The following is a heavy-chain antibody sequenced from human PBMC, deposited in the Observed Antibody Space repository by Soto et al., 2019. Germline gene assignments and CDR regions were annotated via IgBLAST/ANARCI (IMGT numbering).Heavy chain of an antibody. V-gene: IGHV1-2*04. J-gene: IGHJ3*02. CDR1: GYTFTGYY. CDR3: ARDLPAYDAFDI. CDR2: INPNSGGT. Sequence: ASVKVSCKASGYTFTGYYMHWVRQAPGQGLEWMGWINPNSGGTNYAQKFQGWVTMTRDTSISTAYMELSRLRSDDTAVYSGARDLPAYDAFDIWGQGTMVTVSS.